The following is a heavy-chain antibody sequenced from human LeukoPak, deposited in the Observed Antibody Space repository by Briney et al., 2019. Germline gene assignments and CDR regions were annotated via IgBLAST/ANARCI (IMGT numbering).Heavy chain of an antibody. CDR1: GYSISSGYY. J-gene: IGHJ3*02. D-gene: IGHD2-2*02. CDR2: IYHSGST. CDR3: ARLDIVVVPAAIGIHDAFDI. Sequence: SETLSLTCAVSGYSISSGYYWGWIRQPPGKGLEWIGSIYHSGSTYYNPSLKSRVTISVDTSKNQFSLKLSSVTAADTAVYCCARLDIVVVPAAIGIHDAFDIWGQGRMVTVSS. V-gene: IGHV4-38-2*01.